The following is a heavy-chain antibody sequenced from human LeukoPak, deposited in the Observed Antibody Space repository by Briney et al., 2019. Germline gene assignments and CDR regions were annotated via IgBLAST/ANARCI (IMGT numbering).Heavy chain of an antibody. J-gene: IGHJ5*02. CDR2: IYSTGTT. CDR1: GGSIRNDDYY. Sequence: SQTLSLTCTVSGGSIRNDDYYWSWIRQTAGKGLEWIGRIYSTGTTDYSPSLKSRVTISVDTSKNHFSLKLISVTATDTAVYYCARDYRQGNWFDPWGPGTLVTVSS. D-gene: IGHD3-16*02. CDR3: ARDYRQGNWFDP. V-gene: IGHV4-61*02.